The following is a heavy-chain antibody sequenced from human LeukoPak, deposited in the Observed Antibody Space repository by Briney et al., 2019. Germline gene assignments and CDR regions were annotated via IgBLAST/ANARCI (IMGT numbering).Heavy chain of an antibody. V-gene: IGHV1-2*02. Sequence: GASVTVSFKASGYTFTDYYMHWVRQAPGQGVEWMGWINPNRGGTNYAQQFQGRVTMTRDTSISTAYMELSRLRSDDTAVYYCARNDIVATIPTAPSFDPWGQGTLVTVSS. CDR1: GYTFTDYY. D-gene: IGHD5-12*01. J-gene: IGHJ5*02. CDR2: INPNRGGT. CDR3: ARNDIVATIPTAPSFDP.